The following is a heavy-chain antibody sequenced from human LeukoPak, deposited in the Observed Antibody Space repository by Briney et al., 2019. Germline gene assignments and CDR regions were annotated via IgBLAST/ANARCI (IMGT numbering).Heavy chain of an antibody. D-gene: IGHD6-19*01. CDR1: GYSISSGYY. Sequence: SETLSLTCAVSGYSISSGYYWGWIRQPPGKGLEWIGNIYHSGSAYYNPSLKSRVTMSVDTSKNQFSLKLSSVTATDTAMYYCVKDIYNSDWTALDYWGQGTLATVSS. J-gene: IGHJ4*02. CDR3: VKDIYNSDWTALDY. V-gene: IGHV4-38-2*02. CDR2: IYHSGSA.